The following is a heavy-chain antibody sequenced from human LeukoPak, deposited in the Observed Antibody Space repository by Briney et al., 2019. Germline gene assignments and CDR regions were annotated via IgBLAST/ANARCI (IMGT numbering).Heavy chain of an antibody. CDR1: GFTFSSYW. J-gene: IGHJ4*02. CDR3: GLEMATTIRDY. D-gene: IGHD5-24*01. Sequence: GGSLRLSCAASGFTFSSYWMHWVRQAPGKGLVWVSRINMDGSITSYADSVKGRFTTSRDNAKNTLYLQMNSLRAEDTAVYYCGLEMATTIRDYWGQGTLVTVSS. V-gene: IGHV3-74*01. CDR2: INMDGSIT.